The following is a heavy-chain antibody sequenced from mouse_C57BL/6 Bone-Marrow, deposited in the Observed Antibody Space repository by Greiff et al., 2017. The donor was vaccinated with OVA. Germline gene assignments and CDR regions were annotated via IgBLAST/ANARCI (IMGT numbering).Heavy chain of an antibody. Sequence: QVQLQQPGAELVKPGASVKLSCKSSGYTLTSYYMSWVKQRPGQGLEWIGGINPSNGGTNFNEKFKSKATLTADKSSNTGYMQLSSLTSEDSAVYYCSRSRDSGCAYRGQGNLVTVSA. CDR3: SRSRDSGCAY. CDR1: GYTLTSYY. V-gene: IGHV1S81*02. J-gene: IGHJ3*01. CDR2: INPSNGGT.